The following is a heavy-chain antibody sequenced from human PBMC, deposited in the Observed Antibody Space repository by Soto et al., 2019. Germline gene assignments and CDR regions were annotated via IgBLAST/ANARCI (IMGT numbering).Heavy chain of an antibody. CDR2: ISSSSSYT. Sequence: GGSLRLSCAASGFAFSSHSMNWVRQAPGKGLEWVSFISSSSSYTYYADSVKGRFTISRDNAKKSLYLQMTSLRAEDTALYYCARGWGSNYDFWSGSPMDVWGQGTTVTVSS. CDR1: GFAFSSHS. J-gene: IGHJ6*02. D-gene: IGHD3-3*01. CDR3: ARGWGSNYDFWSGSPMDV. V-gene: IGHV3-21*01.